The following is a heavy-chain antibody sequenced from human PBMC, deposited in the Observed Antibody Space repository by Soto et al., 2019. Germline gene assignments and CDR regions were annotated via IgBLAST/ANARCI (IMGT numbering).Heavy chain of an antibody. D-gene: IGHD1-7*01. J-gene: IGHJ4*02. CDR1: GGSFTSNNW. V-gene: IGHV4-4*02. CDR3: ASRDPGTSVDY. CDR2: IYRTGST. Sequence: SETLSLTCAVPGGSFTSNNWWTWVRQPPGQGLEWIGEIYRTGSTNYNPSLKSRVTISLDKSENQFSLKVTSLTAADTAVYYCASRDPGTSVDYWGQGTLVTVSS.